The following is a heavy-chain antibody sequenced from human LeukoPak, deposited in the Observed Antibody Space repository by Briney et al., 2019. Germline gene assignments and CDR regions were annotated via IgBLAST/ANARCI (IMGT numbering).Heavy chain of an antibody. V-gene: IGHV4-59*01. CDR3: ARVLRFLEWSPPMDV. CDR2: IYSNGST. Sequence: SETLSLTCTVSGGSISSYYWSWIRQPPGKGLECIGFIYSNGSTHYNPSLKSRVTMSVDRPQKQVSLMLSSVTAADTAVYYCARVLRFLEWSPPMDVWGKGTTVTVSS. CDR1: GGSISSYY. J-gene: IGHJ6*03. D-gene: IGHD3-3*01.